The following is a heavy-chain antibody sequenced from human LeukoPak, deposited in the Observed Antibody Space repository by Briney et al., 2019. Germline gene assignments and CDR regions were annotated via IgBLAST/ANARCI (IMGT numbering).Heavy chain of an antibody. CDR3: AGLSTRGYSYGPLDY. V-gene: IGHV1-69*05. Sequence: SVKVSCKASGGTFSSYAISWVRQAPGQGLEWMGRIIPIFGTANYAQKFQGRVTITTDESTSTAYMELSSLRSEDTAVYYCAGLSTRGYSYGPLDYWGQGILVTVSS. CDR2: IIPIFGTA. CDR1: GGTFSSYA. J-gene: IGHJ4*02. D-gene: IGHD5-18*01.